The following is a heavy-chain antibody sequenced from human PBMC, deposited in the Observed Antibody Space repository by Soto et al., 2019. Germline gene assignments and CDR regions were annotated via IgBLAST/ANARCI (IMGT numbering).Heavy chain of an antibody. CDR2: TDPSDSYT. CDR1: GYSFTSYW. CDR3: ARQPRGGYSGYDSATGHVMDA. V-gene: IGHV5-10-1*01. J-gene: IGHJ6*02. Sequence: RGASLKISCTGSGYSFTSYWISWVRQTPGKGLEWMGTTDPSDSYTNYSPSFQGHVTISADKSISTAYLQWSSLKASDTAMYYCARQPRGGYSGYDSATGHVMDAWGQGTTVAVAS. D-gene: IGHD5-12*01.